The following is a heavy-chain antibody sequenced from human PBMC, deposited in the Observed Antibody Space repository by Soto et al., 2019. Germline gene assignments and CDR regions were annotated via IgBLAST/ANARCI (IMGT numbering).Heavy chain of an antibody. V-gene: IGHV1-3*01. CDR1: GYTFTSYA. J-gene: IGHJ6*02. CDR3: ASEFVAGEYYSYYATDV. CDR2: INAGNGNT. D-gene: IGHD6-19*01. Sequence: ASVKVSCKASGYTFTSYAIHWVRQAPGQRLEWMGWINAGNGNTKYSQKFQGRVTITRDTSASTAYMELSSLRSEDTAVYYCASEFVAGEYYSYYATDVWGQGPTVTVSS.